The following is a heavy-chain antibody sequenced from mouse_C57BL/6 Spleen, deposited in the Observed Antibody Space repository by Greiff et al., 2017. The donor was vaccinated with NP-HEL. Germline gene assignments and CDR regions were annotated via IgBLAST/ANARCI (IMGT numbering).Heavy chain of an antibody. CDR1: GYTFTSYW. V-gene: IGHV1-52*01. CDR2: IDPSDSET. J-gene: IGHJ2*01. Sequence: QVHVKQPGAELVRPGSSVKLSCKASGYTFTSYWMHWVKQRPIQGLEWIGNIDPSDSETHYNQKFKDKATLTVDKSSSTAYMQLSSLTSEDSAVYYCARSANWATLDYWGQGTTLTVSS. D-gene: IGHD4-1*01. CDR3: ARSANWATLDY.